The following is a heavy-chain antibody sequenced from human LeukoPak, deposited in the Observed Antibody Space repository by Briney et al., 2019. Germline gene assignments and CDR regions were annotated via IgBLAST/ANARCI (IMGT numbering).Heavy chain of an antibody. J-gene: IGHJ3*02. Sequence: PGGSLRLSCAASGFAFSSYSMNWVRQAPGKGLEWVSSISSSSSYIYYADSVKGRFTISRDNAKNSLYLQMNSLRAEDTAVYYCAYCSGGSCYSAAFDIWGQGTMVTVSS. D-gene: IGHD2-15*01. V-gene: IGHV3-21*01. CDR3: AYCSGGSCYSAAFDI. CDR2: ISSSSSYI. CDR1: GFAFSSYS.